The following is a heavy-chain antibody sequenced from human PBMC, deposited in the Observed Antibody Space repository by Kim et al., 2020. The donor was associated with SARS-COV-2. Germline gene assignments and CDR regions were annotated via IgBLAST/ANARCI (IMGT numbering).Heavy chain of an antibody. CDR3: AKNEKRSDYSACDS. CDR1: GFTFGLYA. Sequence: GGSLRLSCAGTGFTFGLYAMSWFRQAPGKGPEWVASVSVSGGTANYADSVRGRFTIYKDIADSTLYLQMNSLRVDDTATYYCAKNEKRSDYSACDSWGQGSLVTVSP. J-gene: IGHJ4*02. D-gene: IGHD3-10*01. V-gene: IGHV3-23*01. CDR2: VSVSGGTA.